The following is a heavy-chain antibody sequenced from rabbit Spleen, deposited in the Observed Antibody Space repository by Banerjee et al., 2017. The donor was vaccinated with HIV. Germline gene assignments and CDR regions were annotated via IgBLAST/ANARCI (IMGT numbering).Heavy chain of an antibody. CDR3: ARGASSSGYYSL. D-gene: IGHD1-1*01. CDR1: GFSFSRSYY. J-gene: IGHJ6*01. V-gene: IGHV1S45*01. CDR2: IEPIFGNT. Sequence: QEQLVESGGGLVQPEGSLTLTCTASGFSFSRSYYMCWVRQAPGKGLECIGYIEPIFGNTYYANWVNGRFTISSHNAQNTLYLQLNSLTAADTATYFCARGASSSGYYSLWGPGTLVTVS.